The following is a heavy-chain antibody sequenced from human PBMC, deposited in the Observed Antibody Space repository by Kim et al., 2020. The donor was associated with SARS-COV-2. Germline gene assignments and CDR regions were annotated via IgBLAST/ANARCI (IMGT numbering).Heavy chain of an antibody. Sequence: GGSLRLSCAASVFTFSSYAMHWVRQAPGKGLEWVAVISYDGSNKYYADSVKGRFTISRDNSKNTLYLQMNSLRAEDTAVYYCARENYYGSGSFYYYYYYCMDVWVQGTTVTVSS. J-gene: IGHJ6*02. V-gene: IGHV3-30*04. CDR2: ISYDGSNK. CDR1: VFTFSSYA. D-gene: IGHD3-10*01. CDR3: ARENYYGSGSFYYYYYYCMDV.